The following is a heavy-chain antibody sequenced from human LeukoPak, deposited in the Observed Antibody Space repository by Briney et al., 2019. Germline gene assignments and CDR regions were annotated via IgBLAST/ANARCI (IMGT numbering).Heavy chain of an antibody. D-gene: IGHD6-13*01. V-gene: IGHV1-2*02. CDR2: INPNSGGT. CDR3: ARPYSSSWYRGDYYYGMDV. J-gene: IGHJ6*02. CDR1: GYTFTGYY. Sequence: ASVKVSCKASGYTFTGYYMHWVRQAPGQGLEWMGWINPNSGGTNYAQKFQGRVTMTRDTSISTAYMELSRLRSDDTAVYYCARPYSSSWYRGDYYYGMDVWGQGTTVTVSS.